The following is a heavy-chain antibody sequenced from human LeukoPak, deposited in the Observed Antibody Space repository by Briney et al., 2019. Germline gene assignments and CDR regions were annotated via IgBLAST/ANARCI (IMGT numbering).Heavy chain of an antibody. CDR3: AREQLQEGSGSAFDF. D-gene: IGHD1-1*01. J-gene: IGHJ3*01. Sequence: PGGSLRLSCAASGFSFSGYSINWVRQAPGKGLEWVSSISPSSTYISYADSVRGRFTISRDNAKNSLYLQMNSLRAEDTAVYYCAREQLQEGSGSAFDFWGQGTMVTVSS. CDR2: ISPSSTYI. V-gene: IGHV3-21*06. CDR1: GFSFSGYS.